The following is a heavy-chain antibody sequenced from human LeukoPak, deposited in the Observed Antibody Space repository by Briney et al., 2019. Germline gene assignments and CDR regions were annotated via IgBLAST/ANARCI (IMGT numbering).Heavy chain of an antibody. CDR1: GFTFSNAW. V-gene: IGHV3-15*01. J-gene: IGHJ6*03. CDR3: TTEFPWIQLFRYYYYMDV. D-gene: IGHD5-18*01. CDR2: IKSKTDGGTT. Sequence: GGSLRLSCAASGFTFSNAWMSWVRQAPGKGLEWVGRIKSKTDGGTTDYAAPVKGRFTISRDDSKNTLYLQMNSLKTEDTAVYYCTTEFPWIQLFRYYYYMDVWGKGTTVTVPS.